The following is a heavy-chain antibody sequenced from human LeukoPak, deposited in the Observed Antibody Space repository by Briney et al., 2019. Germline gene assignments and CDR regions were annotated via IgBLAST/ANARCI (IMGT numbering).Heavy chain of an antibody. V-gene: IGHV4-59*08. CDR2: IYYSGST. D-gene: IGHD4-17*01. J-gene: IGHJ3*02. Sequence: SETLSLTCTVSGGSISSYYWSWIRQPPGKGLEWIGYIYYSGSTNYNPSLKSRVTISVDTSKNQFSLKLSSVTAADTAVYYCARSRTTVTTSGAFDIWGQGTMVTVSS. CDR1: GGSISSYY. CDR3: ARSRTTVTTSGAFDI.